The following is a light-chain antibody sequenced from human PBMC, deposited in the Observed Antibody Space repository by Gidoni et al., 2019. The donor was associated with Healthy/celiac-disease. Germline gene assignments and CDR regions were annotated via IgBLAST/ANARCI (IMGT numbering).Light chain of an antibody. V-gene: IGLV2-14*01. J-gene: IGLJ1*01. Sequence: QSALTQPASVSGSPGQSITISCTGTSSDVGGFNYVSWYQQHPGKAPKLMIYAGSNQPSGVPARFSGSKSGNSASLTISGLQAEDEADYYCSSYTSSSTRVFGTGTKVTVL. CDR3: SSYTSSSTRV. CDR1: SSDVGGFNY. CDR2: AGS.